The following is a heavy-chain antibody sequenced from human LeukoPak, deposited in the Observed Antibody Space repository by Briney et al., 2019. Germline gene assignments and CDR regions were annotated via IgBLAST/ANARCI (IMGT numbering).Heavy chain of an antibody. Sequence: SETLSLTCTVSGGSISSSIYYWGWIRQPPGKGLEWIGGISYSGSTNYNPSLKSGLTISVDTSKNQFSLKLSSVTAADTAMYYCAGAPNLSYFDYWGQGPLVTVSS. CDR2: ISYSGST. V-gene: IGHV4-39*01. CDR3: AGAPNLSYFDY. J-gene: IGHJ4*02. CDR1: GGSISSSIYY. D-gene: IGHD2-8*01.